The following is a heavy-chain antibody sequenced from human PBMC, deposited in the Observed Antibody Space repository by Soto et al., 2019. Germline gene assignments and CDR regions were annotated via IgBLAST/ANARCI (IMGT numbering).Heavy chain of an antibody. CDR1: GFTFSSYG. J-gene: IGHJ4*02. CDR3: AKEGSGYPYYFDY. V-gene: IGHV3-30*18. CDR2: ISYDGSNK. Sequence: PGGSLRLSCAASGFTFSSYGMHWVRQAPGKGLEWVAVISYDGSNKYYADSVKGRFTISRDNSKNTLYLQMNSLRAEDTAVYYCAKEGSGYPYYFDYWGQGPLVTVSS. D-gene: IGHD3-22*01.